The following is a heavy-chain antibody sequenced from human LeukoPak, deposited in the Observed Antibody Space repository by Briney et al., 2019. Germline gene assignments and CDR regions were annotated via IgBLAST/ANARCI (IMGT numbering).Heavy chain of an antibody. J-gene: IGHJ3*02. Sequence: PSETLSLTCAVYGGSFSGYYWSWIRQPPGKGLEWIGEINHSGSTNYNPSLKSRVTISVDTSKNQFSLRLSSVTAADTAVYYCARPKPPAGTNDAFDIWGQGTMVTVSS. CDR3: ARPKPPAGTNDAFDI. CDR1: GGSFSGYY. CDR2: INHSGST. V-gene: IGHV4-34*01. D-gene: IGHD6-13*01.